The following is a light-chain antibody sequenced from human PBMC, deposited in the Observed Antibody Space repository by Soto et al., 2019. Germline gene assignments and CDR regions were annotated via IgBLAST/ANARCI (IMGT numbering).Light chain of an antibody. Sequence: QSALTQPASVSGSPGQSITISCSGTTNDVGGYNYVSWYQQHPGKAPKLLIYGVTDRPSGVSSRFSGSKSGNASSLTISGLQAEDEGDYYCSSYTSSYTWVCGGGNKLTAL. CDR1: TNDVGGYNY. CDR3: SSYTSSYTWV. CDR2: GVT. J-gene: IGLJ3*02. V-gene: IGLV2-14*03.